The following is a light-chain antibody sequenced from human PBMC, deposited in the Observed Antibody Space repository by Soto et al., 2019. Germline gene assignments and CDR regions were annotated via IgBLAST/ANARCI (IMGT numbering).Light chain of an antibody. V-gene: IGKV3-15*01. CDR1: QSVTSN. CDR2: YAS. Sequence: EIVMTQSPATLSVSPGERATLSCRASQSVTSNLAWYQHKPGQAPRLLISYASSGATGFPARFSGRGSGTEFTLTINNLQSEDCAIYYCQQYHRWPVTFGGGTKVEIK. J-gene: IGKJ4*01. CDR3: QQYHRWPVT.